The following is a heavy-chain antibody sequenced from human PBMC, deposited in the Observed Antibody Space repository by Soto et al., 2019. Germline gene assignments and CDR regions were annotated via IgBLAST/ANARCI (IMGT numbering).Heavy chain of an antibody. D-gene: IGHD6-19*01. J-gene: IGHJ4*02. CDR1: GFSFSNHG. Sequence: QMQLVESGGGVVQPGRSLRLSCVASGFSFSNHGMHWVRQAPGKGLEWVAVISYDGSNKDYVESVKGRFTISRDNYKNTLYLQINSRRVEDTAVFYCARNSRATVAGAPDYWGQGTLVTVSS. CDR2: ISYDGSNK. CDR3: ARNSRATVAGAPDY. V-gene: IGHV3-30*03.